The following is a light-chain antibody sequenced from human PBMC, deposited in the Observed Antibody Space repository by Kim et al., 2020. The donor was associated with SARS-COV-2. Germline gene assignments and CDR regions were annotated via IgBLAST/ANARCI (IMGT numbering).Light chain of an antibody. CDR2: YDS. CDR1: NIGSKS. J-gene: IGLJ3*02. Sequence: PGKTARITCGGNNIGSKSVHWYQQRPGQAPVLVIYYDSDRPSGIPERFSGSNSGNTATLTISRVETGDEADYYCQVWDSSSDHNWVFGGGTQLTVL. CDR3: QVWDSSSDHNWV. V-gene: IGLV3-21*04.